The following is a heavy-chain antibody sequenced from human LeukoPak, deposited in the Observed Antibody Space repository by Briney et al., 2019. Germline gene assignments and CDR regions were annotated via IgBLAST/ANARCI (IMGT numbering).Heavy chain of an antibody. CDR3: ARGLIYSPNWFDP. V-gene: IGHV3-66*01. CDR1: GFTVSSNY. Sequence: GGSLRLSCAGSGFTVSSNYMSWVPQAPGKGLEWVSAIYTGGNTYYADSVKGRFTISRDNSKNTLYLQMNSLRAEDTAVYYCARGLIYSPNWFDPWGQGTLVTVSS. D-gene: IGHD4-11*01. CDR2: IYTGGNT. J-gene: IGHJ5*02.